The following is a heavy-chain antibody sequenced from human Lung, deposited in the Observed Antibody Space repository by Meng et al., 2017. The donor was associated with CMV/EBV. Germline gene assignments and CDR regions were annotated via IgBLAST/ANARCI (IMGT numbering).Heavy chain of an antibody. V-gene: IGHV4-30-4*01. CDR2: IYESGST. CDR1: GDSISSGDSY. J-gene: IGHJ4*02. CDR3: AREGTNSYYFDY. Sequence: GDSISSGDSYWSWIRQPAGKGLEWIGYIYESGSTSYNPSLESRVTISVDTSKNQFSLKVMSVTAADTAVYYCAREGTNSYYFDYWGQGTLVTVSS. D-gene: IGHD1-14*01.